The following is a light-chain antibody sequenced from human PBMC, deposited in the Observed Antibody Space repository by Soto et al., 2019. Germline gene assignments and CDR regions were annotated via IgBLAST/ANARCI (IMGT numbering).Light chain of an antibody. CDR2: VNT. V-gene: IGLV1-40*01. Sequence: QSALTQPPSVSGAPGQRVTISCTGSSSNIGAPYDVHWYQQLPGAAPKLLIYVNTNRPSGVPDRFSGSKSGTSASLAITGLQAEDEADYYCQSYDSSLSGSVFGGGTKVTVL. CDR3: QSYDSSLSGSV. J-gene: IGLJ2*01. CDR1: SSNIGAPYD.